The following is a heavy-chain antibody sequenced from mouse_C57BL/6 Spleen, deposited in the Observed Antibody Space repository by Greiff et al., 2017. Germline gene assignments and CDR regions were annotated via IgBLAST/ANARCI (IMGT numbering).Heavy chain of an antibody. Sequence: QVQLQQPGAELVMPGASVKLSCKASGYTFTSYWMHWVKQRPGQGLEWIGEIDPSDSYTNYNQKFKGKSTSTVDKSSSTAYMQLSSLTSEDSAVXYCARYGPFAYWGQGTLVTVSA. CDR3: ARYGPFAY. CDR2: IDPSDSYT. CDR1: GYTFTSYW. J-gene: IGHJ3*01. D-gene: IGHD1-1*02. V-gene: IGHV1-69*01.